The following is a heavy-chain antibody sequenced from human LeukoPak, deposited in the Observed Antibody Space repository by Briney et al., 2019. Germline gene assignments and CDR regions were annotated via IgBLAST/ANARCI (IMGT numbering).Heavy chain of an antibody. CDR2: IRSDGSNE. Sequence: GGSLRLSCAASGFRFNYYGMHWVRQVPGKGLQWVAFIRSDGSNENYVGSVKGRFTISRDNNKSTLYLQMNNLRPEDTAVYYCARGEVQGYWGQGTLVTVSS. J-gene: IGHJ4*02. CDR1: GFRFNYYG. CDR3: ARGEVQGY. V-gene: IGHV3-30*02.